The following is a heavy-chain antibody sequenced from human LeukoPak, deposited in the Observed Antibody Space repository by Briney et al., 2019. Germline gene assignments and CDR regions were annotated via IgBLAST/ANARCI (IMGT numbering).Heavy chain of an antibody. D-gene: IGHD3-10*01. J-gene: IGHJ4*02. CDR3: ARDITMVRGVPF. CDR1: GFTFSSYW. V-gene: IGHV3-74*01. CDR2: INSDGSST. Sequence: GGSLRLSCAASGFTFSSYWMHWVRQAPGKGLVRVSRINSDGSSTSYADSVKGRFTISRDNAKNTLYLQMNSLRAEDTAVYYCARDITMVRGVPFWGQGTLVTVSS.